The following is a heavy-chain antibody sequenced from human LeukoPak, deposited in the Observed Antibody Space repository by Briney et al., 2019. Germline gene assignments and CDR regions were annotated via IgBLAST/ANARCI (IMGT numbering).Heavy chain of an antibody. J-gene: IGHJ5*02. D-gene: IGHD3-16*01. CDR3: ARGSRVMLSGYNWFDP. CDR2: INHSGST. V-gene: IGHV4-34*01. CDR1: GASFSGYY. Sequence: TASETLSLTCAVYGASFSGYYWSWIRQPPGKGLEWIGEINHSGSTNYNPSLKSRVTISVDTSKNQFSLKLSSVTAADTAVYYCARGSRVMLSGYNWFDPWGQGTLVTVSS.